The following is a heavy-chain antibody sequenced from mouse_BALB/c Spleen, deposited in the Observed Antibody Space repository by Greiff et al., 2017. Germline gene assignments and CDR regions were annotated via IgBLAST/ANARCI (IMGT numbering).Heavy chain of an antibody. CDR2: IRLKSNNYAT. Sequence: EVKVEESGGGLVQPGGSMKLSCVASGFTFSNYWMNWVRQSPEKGLEWVAEIRLKSNNYATHYAESVKGRFTISRDDSKSSVYLQMNNLRAEDTGIYYCTRLWILGAMDYWGQGTSVTVSS. D-gene: IGHD2-2*01. V-gene: IGHV6-6*02. J-gene: IGHJ4*01. CDR3: TRLWILGAMDY. CDR1: GFTFSNYW.